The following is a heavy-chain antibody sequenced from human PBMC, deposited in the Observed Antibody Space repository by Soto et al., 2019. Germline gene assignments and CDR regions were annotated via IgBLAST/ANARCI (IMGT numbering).Heavy chain of an antibody. V-gene: IGHV1-2*02. Sequence: ASVKVSCQASGYTFPGYYMHLLLQAPGQGLEWMGWINPNSGETIYTEKFQGRVTMTEDTSTDTAFLELSSLRSEDTAIYYCATSPELPLGVDVWGQGTTVTVSS. CDR1: GYTFPGYY. CDR3: ATSPELPLGVDV. D-gene: IGHD1-7*01. J-gene: IGHJ6*02. CDR2: INPNSGET.